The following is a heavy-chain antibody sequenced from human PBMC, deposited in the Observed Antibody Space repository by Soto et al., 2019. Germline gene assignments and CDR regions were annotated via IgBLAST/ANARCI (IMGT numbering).Heavy chain of an antibody. J-gene: IGHJ4*02. V-gene: IGHV2-5*02. CDR3: AHRLCDSSCYWDVGYFDY. D-gene: IGHD3-22*01. Sequence: QITLKESGPTLVKPTQTLTLTCTFSGFSLNTSGVGVGWIRQPPGKALECLALIYWDDDKRYSPSLKSRLTITKDTSKNQVVLTMTNMDPVDTATYFCAHRLCDSSCYWDVGYFDYWGRGTLVTVSS. CDR1: GFSLNTSGVG. CDR2: IYWDDDK.